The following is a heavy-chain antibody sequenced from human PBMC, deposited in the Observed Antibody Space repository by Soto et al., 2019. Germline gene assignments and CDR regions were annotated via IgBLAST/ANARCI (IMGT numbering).Heavy chain of an antibody. V-gene: IGHV3-15*01. CDR2: IKSKTDGGTT. D-gene: IGHD2-15*01. CDR3: TTPKGIVVVVAATADSSYAFDI. J-gene: IGHJ3*02. CDR1: GFTFSNAW. Sequence: GGSLRLSCAASGFTFSNAWMSWVRQAPGKGLEWVGRIKSKTDGGTTDYAAPVKGRFTISRDDSKNTLYLQMNSLKTEDTAVYYCTTPKGIVVVVAATADSSYAFDIWGQGTMVTVSS.